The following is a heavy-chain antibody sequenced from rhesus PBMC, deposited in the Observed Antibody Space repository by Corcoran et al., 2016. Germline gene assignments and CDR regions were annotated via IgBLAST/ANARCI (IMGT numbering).Heavy chain of an antibody. J-gene: IGHJ5-2*02. Sequence: QVQLQESGPGVVKPSETLSLTCAVPGGSISDSYWWSWIRQPPGKGLEWIGYIYGSSRSTNYNPSLKSRVTISKDTSKNQFSLKLSSVTAADTAVYYCVRRGGVWGRGVLVTVSS. CDR2: IYGSSRST. CDR1: GGSISDSYW. CDR3: VRRGGV. V-gene: IGHV4S10*01.